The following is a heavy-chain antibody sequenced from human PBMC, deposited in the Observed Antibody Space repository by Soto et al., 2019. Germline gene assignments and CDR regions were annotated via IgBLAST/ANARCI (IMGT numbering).Heavy chain of an antibody. CDR3: AHSRSGLGGANFDY. CDR1: GFSLSTSGVG. D-gene: IGHD3-16*01. V-gene: IGHV2-5*02. CDR2: IYWDDDK. Sequence: QITLKESGPTLIKPTQTLTLTCTFSGFSLSTSGVGVGWIRQPPGKALEWLALIYWDDDKRYSPSLKSRLTITTDTSKNQVVLTMTNMDPVDTATYYCAHSRSGLGGANFDYWGQGTLVTVSS. J-gene: IGHJ4*02.